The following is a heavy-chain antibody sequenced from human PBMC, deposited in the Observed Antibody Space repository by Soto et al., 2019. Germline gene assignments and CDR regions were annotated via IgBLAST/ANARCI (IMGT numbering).Heavy chain of an antibody. CDR1: GFTFSSYG. D-gene: IGHD6-6*01. Sequence: QVQLVESGGGVVQPGRSLRLSCAASGFTFSSYGMHWVRQAPGKGLEWVAVISYDGSNKYYADSVKGRFTISRDNSKNTRYLQMNSLRAEDTAVYYCAKDVKAARPGACYYYYGMDVVGQGTTVTVSS. CDR3: AKDVKAARPGACYYYYGMDV. V-gene: IGHV3-30*18. CDR2: ISYDGSNK. J-gene: IGHJ6*02.